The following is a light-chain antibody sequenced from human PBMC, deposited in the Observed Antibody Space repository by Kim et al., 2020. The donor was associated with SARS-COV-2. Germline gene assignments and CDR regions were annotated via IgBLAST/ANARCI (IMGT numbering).Light chain of an antibody. V-gene: IGKV3-11*01. Sequence: PGEGATRSGRASHSVGISLAWEQQTPGQAPRLRIYDASIRATGIPDRFRGSGSGTDFTLTNGSLEPRDFAIYYCQQRGNWTPALTFGGGTKVDIK. J-gene: IGKJ4*01. CDR3: QQRGNWTPALT. CDR2: DAS. CDR1: HSVGIS.